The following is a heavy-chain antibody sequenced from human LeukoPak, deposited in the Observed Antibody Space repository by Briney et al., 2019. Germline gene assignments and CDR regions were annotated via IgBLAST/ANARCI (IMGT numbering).Heavy chain of an antibody. CDR2: ISSSSSYI. D-gene: IGHD3-10*01. CDR1: GFTFSSYS. V-gene: IGHV3-21*01. Sequence: PGGSLRLSCAASGFTFSSYSMNWVRQAPGKGLEWVSSISSSSSYIYYADSVRGRFTISRGNAKNSLYLQMNSLRAEDTAVYYCAREHYYGSGSYPHFDYWGQGTLVTVSS. J-gene: IGHJ4*02. CDR3: AREHYYGSGSYPHFDY.